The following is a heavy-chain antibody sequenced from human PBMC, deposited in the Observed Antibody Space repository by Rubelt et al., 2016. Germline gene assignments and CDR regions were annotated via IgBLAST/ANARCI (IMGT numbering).Heavy chain of an antibody. D-gene: IGHD4-17*01. CDR2: IYYSGST. CDR3: ARPPGLRNDYWYFDL. V-gene: IGHV4-39*01. J-gene: IGHJ2*01. Sequence: QLQLQESGPELVKPSETLSLTCTVSSGSVSSADHYWGWIRQPPGKGLEWIGSIYYSGSTYYNPSPKSRVTISVDTPKNQFFLKLSYGTAADTAVYYCARPPGLRNDYWYFDLWGRGTLVTVSS. CDR1: SGSVSSADHY.